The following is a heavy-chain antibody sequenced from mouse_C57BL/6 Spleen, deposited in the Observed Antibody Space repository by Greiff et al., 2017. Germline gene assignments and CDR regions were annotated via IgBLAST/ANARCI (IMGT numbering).Heavy chain of an antibody. CDR2: IYPGSGST. J-gene: IGHJ2*01. Sequence: QVQLQQSGAELVKPGASVKMSCKASGYTFTSYWITWVKQRPGQGLEWIGDIYPGSGSTNYNEKFKSKATLTVDTSSSTAYMQRSSLTSEDSAVYYCAREGLYDGYVDYWGQGTTLTVSS. V-gene: IGHV1-55*01. CDR1: GYTFTSYW. D-gene: IGHD2-3*01. CDR3: AREGLYDGYVDY.